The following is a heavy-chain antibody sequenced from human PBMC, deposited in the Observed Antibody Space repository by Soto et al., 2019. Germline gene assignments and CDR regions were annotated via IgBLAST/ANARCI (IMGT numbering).Heavy chain of an antibody. CDR1: GGTFSSYA. D-gene: IGHD3-22*01. CDR3: ARDPYYYDSSGYYRYFDY. J-gene: IGHJ4*02. Sequence: QVQLVQSGAEVKKPGSSVKVSCKASGGTFSSYAISWVRQAPGQGLEWMGGIIPIFGTANYAQKFQGRVTITADESTSTAYMELISLRSEDTAVYYCARDPYYYDSSGYYRYFDYWGQGTLVTVSS. CDR2: IIPIFGTA. V-gene: IGHV1-69*01.